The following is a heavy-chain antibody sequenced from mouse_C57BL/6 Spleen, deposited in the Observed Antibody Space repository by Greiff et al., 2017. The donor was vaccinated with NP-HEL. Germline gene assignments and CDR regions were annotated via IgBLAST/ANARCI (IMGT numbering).Heavy chain of an antibody. D-gene: IGHD1-1*01. CDR3: ARGTTVVGDY. CDR1: GFTFSDYG. Sequence: EVQLMESGGGLVKPGGSLKLSCAASGFTFSDYGMHWVRQAPEKGLEWVAYISSGSSTIYYADTVKGRFTIARDNARNTLFLQMTRLRSEDTAMYYCARGTTVVGDYWGKGTTLTVSS. CDR2: ISSGSSTI. V-gene: IGHV5-17*01. J-gene: IGHJ2*01.